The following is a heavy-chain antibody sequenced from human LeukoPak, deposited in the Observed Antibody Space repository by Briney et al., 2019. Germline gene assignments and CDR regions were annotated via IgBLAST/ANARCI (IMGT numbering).Heavy chain of an antibody. Sequence: GGSLRLSCAASGFTFSSYGMHWVRQAPGKGLEWVAVIWYDGSNKYYADSVKGRFTISRDNSKNTLYLQMNSLRAEDTAVYYCAKDKGSESSWTFDYWGQGTLATVSS. D-gene: IGHD6-13*01. V-gene: IGHV3-33*06. CDR1: GFTFSSYG. CDR2: IWYDGSNK. CDR3: AKDKGSESSWTFDY. J-gene: IGHJ4*02.